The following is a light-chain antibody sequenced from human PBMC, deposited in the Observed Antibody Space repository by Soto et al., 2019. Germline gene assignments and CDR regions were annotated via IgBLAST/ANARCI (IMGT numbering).Light chain of an antibody. Sequence: QSVLTQPASVSGSPGQSITISCTVTGSDVRTYNLVSWYQQHPGKVPKLRIYEASKRPSGVSNRFSGSQPGNTASLTVSGLQAEDEADYYCCSYAGDKTYVFGSGTKVTVL. CDR2: EAS. V-gene: IGLV2-23*01. CDR1: GSDVRTYNL. CDR3: CSYAGDKTYV. J-gene: IGLJ1*01.